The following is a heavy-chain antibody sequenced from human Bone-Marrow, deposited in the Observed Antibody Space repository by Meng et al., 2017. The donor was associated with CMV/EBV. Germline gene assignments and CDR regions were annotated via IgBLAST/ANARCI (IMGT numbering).Heavy chain of an antibody. CDR2: IYPGDSET. Sequence: SCTGSGYRFPDSWIGWVRQMPGKGLEWMGIIYPGDSETKYSPSFQGQVTISADKSISTAYVQWSRLKASDTAMYYCARRAGLTYEYWGQGTLVTVSS. CDR3: ARRAGLTYEY. CDR1: GYRFPDSW. V-gene: IGHV5-51*01. D-gene: IGHD3/OR15-3a*01. J-gene: IGHJ4*02.